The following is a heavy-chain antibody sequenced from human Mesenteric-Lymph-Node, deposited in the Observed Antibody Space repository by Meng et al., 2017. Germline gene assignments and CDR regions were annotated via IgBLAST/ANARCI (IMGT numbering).Heavy chain of an antibody. Sequence: GESLKISCAASGFTFSSYEMNWVRQAPGKGLVWVSRINTDGSIRSYADSVKGRFTISRDNAKNTLYLQMNSLRAEDTAVYYCARELEAVAGTPFDYWGQGTLVTVSS. CDR1: GFTFSSYE. V-gene: IGHV3-74*01. CDR2: INTDGSIR. D-gene: IGHD6-19*01. CDR3: ARELEAVAGTPFDY. J-gene: IGHJ4*02.